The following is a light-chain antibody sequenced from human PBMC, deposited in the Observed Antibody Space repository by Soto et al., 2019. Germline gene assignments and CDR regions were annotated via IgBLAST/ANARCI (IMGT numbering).Light chain of an antibody. CDR2: EVS. V-gene: IGLV2-14*01. Sequence: QSALTQPASVSGSLGQSITISCTGTSSDVGGYNYVPWYQQHPGKAPKLMIYEVSNRPSGVSNRFSGSKSGNTASLTISGLQAEDEADYYCSSYTSSSTLVFGGGTKLTVL. CDR1: SSDVGGYNY. CDR3: SSYTSSSTLV. J-gene: IGLJ2*01.